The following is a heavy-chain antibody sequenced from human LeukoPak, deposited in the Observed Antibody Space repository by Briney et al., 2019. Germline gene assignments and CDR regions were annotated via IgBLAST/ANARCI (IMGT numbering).Heavy chain of an antibody. J-gene: IGHJ4*02. CDR2: IYYSGST. CDR3: ARVVPMYSSDWYDDY. D-gene: IGHD6-19*01. CDR1: GVSIRSSSYY. V-gene: IGHV4-39*01. Sequence: PSETLSLTCTVSGVSIRSSSYYWGWSRQPPGKGLEWIGTIYYSGSTYYNPSLKSRVTISVDTSKNQFSLKLSSVTAADTAVYYCARVVPMYSSDWYDDYWGQGTLVTVSS.